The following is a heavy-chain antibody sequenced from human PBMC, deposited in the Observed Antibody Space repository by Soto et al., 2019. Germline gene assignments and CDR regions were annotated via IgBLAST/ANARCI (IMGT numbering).Heavy chain of an antibody. CDR3: ARVGCSSYPFDN. V-gene: IGHV4-31*03. CDR1: GGSISSGGYY. D-gene: IGHD6-6*01. J-gene: IGHJ4*02. Sequence: QVQLPESGPGLVKPSQTLSLTFTVSGGSISSGGYYWSWIRQHPGKGLEWIGYIYYSGRPYYNPSLKSRVTISVDTSKNQFSLKLSSVTAADTAVYYCARVGCSSYPFDNWGQGTLVTVSS. CDR2: IYYSGRP.